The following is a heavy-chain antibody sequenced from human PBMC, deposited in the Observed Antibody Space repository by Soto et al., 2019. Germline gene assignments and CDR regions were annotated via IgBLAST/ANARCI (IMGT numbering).Heavy chain of an antibody. CDR1: GFTFSSYS. CDR3: ARDRIGSRIIYYYYGMDV. Sequence: PGGSLRLSCAASGFTFSSYSMNWVRQAPGKGLEWVSSISSSSSYIYYADSVKGRFTISRDNAKNSLYLQMNSLRAEDTAVYYCARDRIGSRIIYYYYGMDVWGQGTTVTVSS. CDR2: ISSSSSYI. D-gene: IGHD6-13*01. V-gene: IGHV3-21*01. J-gene: IGHJ6*02.